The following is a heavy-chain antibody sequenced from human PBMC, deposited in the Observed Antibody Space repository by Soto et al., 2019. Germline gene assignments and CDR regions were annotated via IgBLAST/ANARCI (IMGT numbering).Heavy chain of an antibody. Sequence: SEPLSLTCTVSGGSISSDYWSWIRQPPGKGLEWIGYVYYSGSTNYNPSLKSRVTISVDTSKTHFSLKLSSVTAADTAVYYCARLSKVYGMDVWGQGTTVTVSS. CDR2: VYYSGST. J-gene: IGHJ6*02. CDR3: ARLSKVYGMDV. CDR1: GGSISSDY. V-gene: IGHV4-59*08.